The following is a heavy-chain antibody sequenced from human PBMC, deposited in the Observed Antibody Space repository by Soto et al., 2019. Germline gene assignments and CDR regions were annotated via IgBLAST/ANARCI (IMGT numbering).Heavy chain of an antibody. CDR1: GFTFSSYA. D-gene: IGHD1-26*01. CDR2: ISGSGGST. CDR3: AKDLANGSPNTLYYYYYGMDV. V-gene: IGHV3-23*01. J-gene: IGHJ6*02. Sequence: PGGSLRLSCAASGFTFSSYAMSWVRQAPGKGLEWVSAISGSGGSTYYADSVKGRFTISRDNSKNTLYLQMNSLRAEDTAVYYCAKDLANGSPNTLYYYYYGMDVWGQGTTVTVSS.